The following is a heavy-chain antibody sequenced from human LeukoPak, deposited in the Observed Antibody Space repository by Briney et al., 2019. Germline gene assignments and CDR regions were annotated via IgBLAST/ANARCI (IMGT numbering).Heavy chain of an antibody. CDR1: GGSISSGGYY. J-gene: IGHJ5*02. D-gene: IGHD3-3*01. Sequence: SETLSLTCTVSGGSISSGGYYWSWIRQHPGKGLEWIGRIYTSGSTNYNPSLKSRVTMSVDTSKNQFSLKLSSVTAADTAVYYCARELILWSGYSRYNWFDPWGQGTLVTVSS. CDR2: IYTSGST. V-gene: IGHV4-61*02. CDR3: ARELILWSGYSRYNWFDP.